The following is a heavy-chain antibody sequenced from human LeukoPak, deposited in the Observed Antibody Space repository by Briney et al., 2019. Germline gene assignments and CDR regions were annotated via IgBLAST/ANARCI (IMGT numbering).Heavy chain of an antibody. Sequence: GGSLRLSCAASGFTFSSYSMNWVRQAPGRGLEWVSSISSSSSYIYYADPVKGRSTISRDNAKNSLYLQMNSLRAEDTPVYYCARDRPMVRGPWDPWGQATLVTVSS. D-gene: IGHD3-10*01. CDR3: ARDRPMVRGPWDP. J-gene: IGHJ5*02. CDR1: GFTFSSYS. CDR2: ISSSSSYI. V-gene: IGHV3-21*01.